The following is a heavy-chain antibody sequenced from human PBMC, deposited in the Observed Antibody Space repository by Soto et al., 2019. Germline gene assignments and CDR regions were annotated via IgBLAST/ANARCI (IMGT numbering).Heavy chain of an antibody. CDR2: IYYSGST. V-gene: IGHV4-31*03. CDR3: ARCIGYYDSSGYYYDYYYYGMDV. J-gene: IGHJ6*02. D-gene: IGHD3-22*01. Sequence: SETLSLTCTVSGGSISSGGYYWSWIRQHPGKGLEWIGYIYYSGSTYYNPSLKSRVTISVDTSKNQFSLKLSSVTAADTAVYYCARCIGYYDSSGYYYDYYYYGMDVWGQGTTVTVS. CDR1: GGSISSGGYY.